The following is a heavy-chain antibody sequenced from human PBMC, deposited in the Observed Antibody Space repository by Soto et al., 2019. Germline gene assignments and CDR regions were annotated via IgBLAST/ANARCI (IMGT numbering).Heavy chain of an antibody. V-gene: IGHV3-23*01. D-gene: IGHD6-13*01. J-gene: IGHJ4*02. CDR3: AKSSVAALPGSFDY. CDR1: GFTFSSYA. CDR2: ISGSCGST. Sequence: GVSLRLSCAASGFTFSSYAMSWVRQAPGKGLEWVSAISGSCGSTYYAGSVKGRFTISRDNSKNTLYLQMNSLRAEDTAVYYCAKSSVAALPGSFDYWGQGTLVTVSS.